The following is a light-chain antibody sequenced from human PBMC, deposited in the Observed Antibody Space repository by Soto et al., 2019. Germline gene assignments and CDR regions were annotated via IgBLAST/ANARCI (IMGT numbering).Light chain of an antibody. CDR2: DVS. J-gene: IGKJ4*01. Sequence: DIQMTQSPSTLSASIGDRVTITCRASQSINNWLAWYQQRPGKAPKLLIYDVSILESGVPSRFSGSGSGTEFTLTINSLQTDDFATYYRQQYNIYPLTFGGGTKVEL. CDR1: QSINNW. CDR3: QQYNIYPLT. V-gene: IGKV1-5*01.